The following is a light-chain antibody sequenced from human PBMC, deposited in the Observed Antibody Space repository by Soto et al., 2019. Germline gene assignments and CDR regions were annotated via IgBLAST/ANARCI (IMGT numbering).Light chain of an antibody. V-gene: IGKV3-15*01. Sequence: EVGMTQSPATLSVSPGERATLSCRASQSVSSNLAWYQQKPGQTPRLLMYGASTRATGIPARFSGSGSGTEFTLTISSLQSEDFAVYYCQQYHKWPPFTFGGVTKVEIK. CDR1: QSVSSN. J-gene: IGKJ4*01. CDR3: QQYHKWPPFT. CDR2: GAS.